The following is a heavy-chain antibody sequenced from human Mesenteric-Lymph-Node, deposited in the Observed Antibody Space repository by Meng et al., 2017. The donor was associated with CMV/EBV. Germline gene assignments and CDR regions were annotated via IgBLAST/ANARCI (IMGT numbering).Heavy chain of an antibody. D-gene: IGHD3-3*01. CDR3: ARERITTFGVEYGGRFYFDF. CDR1: G. CDR2: INTYNGNR. Sequence: GVGWVRHAPEQGLEWMGWINTYNGNRNDEQKIQGRVTMTTDTSTSTAYMELSSMRSDDTAVYYCARERITTFGVEYGGRFYFDFWGQGTLVTVSS. V-gene: IGHV1-18*01. J-gene: IGHJ4*02.